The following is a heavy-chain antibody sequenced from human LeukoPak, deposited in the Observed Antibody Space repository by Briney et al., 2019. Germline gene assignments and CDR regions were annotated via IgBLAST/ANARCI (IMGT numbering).Heavy chain of an antibody. V-gene: IGHV3-21*01. CDR2: ISSSSSYI. CDR1: GFTFSSDS. J-gene: IGHJ3*02. CDR3: ATDGYYDSSGYYPTGAFDI. Sequence: GGSLRLSCAASGFTFSSDSMNWVRQAPGKGLEWVSSISSSSSYIYYADSVKGRFTISRDNAKNSLYLQMNSLRAEDTAVYYCATDGYYDSSGYYPTGAFDIWGQGTMVTVSS. D-gene: IGHD3-22*01.